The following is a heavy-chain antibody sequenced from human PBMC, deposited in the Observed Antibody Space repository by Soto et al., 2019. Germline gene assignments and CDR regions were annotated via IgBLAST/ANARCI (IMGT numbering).Heavy chain of an antibody. CDR1: GFTFSSYG. J-gene: IGHJ3*02. V-gene: IGHV3-30*03. D-gene: IGHD1-26*01. CDR3: ALALSSRGLFDI. CDR2: ISYDGSNK. Sequence: QVQLVESGGGVVQPGRSLRLSCAASGFTFSSYGMHWVRQAPGKGLEWVAVISYDGSNKYYADSVKGRFTISRDNSKNTLYLQMNSLRAEDTSVYYSALALSSRGLFDIWGQGTMVTVSS.